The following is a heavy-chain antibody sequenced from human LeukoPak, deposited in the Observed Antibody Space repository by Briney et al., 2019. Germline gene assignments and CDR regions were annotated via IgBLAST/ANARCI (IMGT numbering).Heavy chain of an antibody. CDR3: ARPIVGATTGPYFDY. D-gene: IGHD1-26*01. Sequence: GEALKISCKGSGYSFTSYWIGWVRPMPGKGLEWMGIIYPGDSDTRYSPSFQGQVTISADKSISTAYLQWSSLKASDTAMYYCARPIVGATTGPYFDYWGQGTLVTVSS. CDR1: GYSFTSYW. CDR2: IYPGDSDT. J-gene: IGHJ4*02. V-gene: IGHV5-51*01.